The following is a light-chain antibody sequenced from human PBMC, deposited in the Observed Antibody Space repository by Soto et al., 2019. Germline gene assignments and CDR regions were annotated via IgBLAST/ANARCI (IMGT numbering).Light chain of an antibody. CDR3: QQYNSHRT. V-gene: IGKV1-5*01. J-gene: IGKJ1*01. CDR2: DAS. CDR1: QSISSW. Sequence: DIQMTQSPSTRSASVGDRVTITCRASQSISSWLAWYQQKPGKAPKLLIYDASSLESGVPSRFSGSGSGTEFTLTISSLQPDDFATYYCQQYNSHRTFGQGTKVEIK.